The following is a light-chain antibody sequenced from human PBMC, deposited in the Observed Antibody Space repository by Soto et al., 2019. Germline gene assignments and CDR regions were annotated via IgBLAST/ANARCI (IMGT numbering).Light chain of an antibody. CDR2: NVT. V-gene: IGLV2-14*01. J-gene: IGLJ2*01. Sequence: QSALTQPASVSGSPGQSITISCTGTSSDVGGYDYVSWYQQHPGKVPKLIIYNVTNRPSGVSNRFSGSKSGNTASLTISGLQADDEADYYCSSYTSCNTLTFGGGTKLTVL. CDR3: SSYTSCNTLT. CDR1: SSDVGGYDY.